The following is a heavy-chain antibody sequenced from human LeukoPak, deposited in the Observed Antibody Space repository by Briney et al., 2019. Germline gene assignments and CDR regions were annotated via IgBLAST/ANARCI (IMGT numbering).Heavy chain of an antibody. CDR1: GYTFNTYG. CDR3: LRDALRPRLTPDY. CDR2: ISTYNSDT. V-gene: IGHV1-18*01. Sequence: ADSVTVSCRASGYTFNTYGISWVRQAPGQGLEWMGWISTYNSDTNYVQNLQVRVTMTTDTSTSTAYMELMSLRSDDTAVYYCLRDALRPRLTPDYWGQGTLVNVSS. J-gene: IGHJ4*02. D-gene: IGHD2-15*01.